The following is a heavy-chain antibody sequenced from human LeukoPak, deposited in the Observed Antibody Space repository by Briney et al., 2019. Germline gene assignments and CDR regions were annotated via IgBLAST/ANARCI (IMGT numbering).Heavy chain of an antibody. CDR2: ISAYNGNT. J-gene: IGHJ4*02. Sequence: ASVKVSCKASGYTFTSYGISWVRQAPGQGLEWMGWISAYNGNTNYAQKLQGRVTMTTDTSTSTAYMELRSLRSDDTAVYYCARNTYYYDSSGYYYEVFDYWGQGTLVTVSS. V-gene: IGHV1-18*01. CDR1: GYTFTSYG. CDR3: ARNTYYYDSSGYYYEVFDY. D-gene: IGHD3-22*01.